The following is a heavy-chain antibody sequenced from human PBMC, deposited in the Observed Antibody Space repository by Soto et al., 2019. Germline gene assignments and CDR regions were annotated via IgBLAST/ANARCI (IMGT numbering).Heavy chain of an antibody. D-gene: IGHD3-3*01. CDR3: ARAKSYDFWSSYPRPYFGSYYMDV. V-gene: IGHV4-59*01. J-gene: IGHJ6*03. CDR1: GGSISSYY. Sequence: SETLSLTCAVSGGSISSYYWSWIRQPPGKGLEWIGYVYSSGRTNYNPSLKSRVTISLDTSKNQFSLRLSSVTPADTAVYYCARAKSYDFWSSYPRPYFGSYYMDVWGKGTTVTVSS. CDR2: VYSSGRT.